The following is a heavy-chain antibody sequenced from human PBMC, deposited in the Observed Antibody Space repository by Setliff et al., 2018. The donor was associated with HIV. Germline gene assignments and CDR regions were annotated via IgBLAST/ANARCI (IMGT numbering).Heavy chain of an antibody. CDR1: GGSLSGYY. CDR2: VSHTGST. Sequence: ETLSLPCAVYGGSLSGYYWRWSRQPPGRGLEWIWDVSHTGSTNYNPSLKSRITISADTPKNQFSLTLSSVTAADTAVYYCAREGAYRGTNWVRRVASFDIWGQGTMVTVSS. D-gene: IGHD1-26*01. CDR3: AREGAYRGTNWVRRVASFDI. V-gene: IGHV4-34*01. J-gene: IGHJ3*02.